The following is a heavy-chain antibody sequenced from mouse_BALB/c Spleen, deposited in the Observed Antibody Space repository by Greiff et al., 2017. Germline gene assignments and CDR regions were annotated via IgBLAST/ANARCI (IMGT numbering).Heavy chain of an antibody. D-gene: IGHD4-1*01. CDR3: ARDWDNYFDY. V-gene: IGHV1-87*01. CDR1: GYTFTSYW. J-gene: IGHJ2*01. Sequence: VQLQQSGAELARPGASVKLSCKASGYTFTSYWMQWVKQRPGQGLEWIGAIYPGDGDTRYTQKFKGKATLTADKSSSTAYMQLSSLASEDSAVYYCARDWDNYFDYWGQGTTLTVSS. CDR2: IYPGDGDT.